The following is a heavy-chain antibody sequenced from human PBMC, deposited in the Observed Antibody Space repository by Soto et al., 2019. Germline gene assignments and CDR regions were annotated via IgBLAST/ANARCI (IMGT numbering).Heavy chain of an antibody. V-gene: IGHV4-59*01. J-gene: IGHJ5*02. Sequence: PSETLSLTCTVSGGSISSYYWSWIRQPPGKGLEWIGYIYYSGSTNYNPSLKSRVTISVDTSKNQFSLKLSSVTAADTAVYYCARTYRNWFDPWGQGTLVTVS. CDR1: GGSISSYY. CDR3: ARTYRNWFDP. D-gene: IGHD2-2*01. CDR2: IYYSGST.